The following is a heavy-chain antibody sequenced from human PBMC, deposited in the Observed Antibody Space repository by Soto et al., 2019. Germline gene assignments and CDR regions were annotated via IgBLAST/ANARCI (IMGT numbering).Heavy chain of an antibody. CDR1: GGSISSGGYY. Sequence: QVQLQESGPGLVKPSQTLSLTCTVSGGSISSGGYYWSWIRQHPGKGLEWIGYIYYSGSTYYNPSLKSRVNISVDTSMNQFALKLSSVTAAGAGGYYGARGRIVVVVAGAFDIWSQGTMVTVSS. V-gene: IGHV4-31*03. CDR2: IYYSGST. J-gene: IGHJ3*02. D-gene: IGHD2-15*01. CDR3: ARGRIVVVVAGAFDI.